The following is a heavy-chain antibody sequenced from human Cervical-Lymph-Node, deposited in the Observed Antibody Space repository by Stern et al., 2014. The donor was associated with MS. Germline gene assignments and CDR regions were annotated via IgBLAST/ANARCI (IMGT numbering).Heavy chain of an antibody. CDR2: IYHSWSS. V-gene: IGHV4-61*08. CDR1: GGSVSSDAYY. CDR3: GKQVRE. Sequence: QLQLQESGPGLVQPSEPLSLTCTASGGSVSSDAYYWSWIRQSQGKGLEWIGYIYHSWSSSYNPSLKSRVTMSVDTSKNQFSLRLTSVTAADTAVYYCGKQVREWGRGTLVTVSS. J-gene: IGHJ4*02.